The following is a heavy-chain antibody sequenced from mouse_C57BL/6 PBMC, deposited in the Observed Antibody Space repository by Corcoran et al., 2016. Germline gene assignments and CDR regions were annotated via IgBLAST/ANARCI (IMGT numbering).Heavy chain of an antibody. Sequence: EVQLQQSGPELVKPGASVKIPCKASGYTFTDYNMDWVKQSHGKSLEWIGDINPNNGGTIYNQKFKGKATLTVDKSSSTAYMELRSLTSEDTAVYYCARWGPIYYGNYVGNAMDYWGQGTSVTVSS. CDR2: INPNNGGT. J-gene: IGHJ4*01. CDR3: ARWGPIYYGNYVGNAMDY. D-gene: IGHD2-1*01. CDR1: GYTFTDYN. V-gene: IGHV1-18*01.